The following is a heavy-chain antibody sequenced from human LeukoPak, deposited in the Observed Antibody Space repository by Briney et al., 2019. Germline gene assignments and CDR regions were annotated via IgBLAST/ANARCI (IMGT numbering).Heavy chain of an antibody. CDR2: IKQGGGES. V-gene: IGHV3-7*03. D-gene: IGHD1-26*01. CDR3: ARDYYENIAHSHMLPF. CDR1: GFTFSSYW. Sequence: GGSLRLSCAASGFTFSSYWMTWVRQAPGKGLERVANIKQGGGESYYVDSVKGRFTISRENAKNSLYLQMNNLRAEDTAVYYCARDYYENIAHSHMLPFWGQGTLVTVSS. J-gene: IGHJ4*02.